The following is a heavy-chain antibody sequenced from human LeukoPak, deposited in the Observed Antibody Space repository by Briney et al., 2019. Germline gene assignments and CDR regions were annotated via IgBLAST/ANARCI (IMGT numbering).Heavy chain of an antibody. CDR1: GFTFSSYS. CDR3: VKNIRGGGNYTSINY. Sequence: GGSLRLSCAASGFTFSSYSMSWVRQAPGKGLEHVSTINAIGGDKYYADSVKGRFTISRDNFKKTLYLQMSSLRAEDTAVYYRVKNIRGGGNYTSINYCSQPSLVTVSS. V-gene: IGHV3-64D*09. J-gene: IGHJ4*02. CDR2: INAIGGDK. D-gene: IGHD3-3*01.